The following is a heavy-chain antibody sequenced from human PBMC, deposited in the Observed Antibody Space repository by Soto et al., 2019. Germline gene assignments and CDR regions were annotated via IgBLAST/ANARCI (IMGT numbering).Heavy chain of an antibody. D-gene: IGHD6-19*01. J-gene: IGHJ3*02. V-gene: IGHV1-2*02. CDR2: INPNSGGT. Sequence: ASVKVSCKASGYTFTGYYMHWVRQAPGQGLEWMGWINPNSGGTNYAQKLQGRVTMTTDTSTSTAYMELRSLRSDDTAVYYCARVAAVADPRGAFDIWGQGTMVTVSS. CDR1: GYTFTGYY. CDR3: ARVAAVADPRGAFDI.